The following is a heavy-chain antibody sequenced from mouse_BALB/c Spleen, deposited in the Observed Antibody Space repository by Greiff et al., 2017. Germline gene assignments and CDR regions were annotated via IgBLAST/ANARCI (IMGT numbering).Heavy chain of an antibody. CDR2: ISSGGGST. CDR1: GFAFSSYD. D-gene: IGHD4-1*02. CDR3: ARPQLGPYFDY. J-gene: IGHJ2*01. V-gene: IGHV5-12-1*01. Sequence: EVKLMESGGGLVKPGGSLKLSCAASGFAFSSYDMSWVRQTPEKRLEWVAYISSGGGSTYYPDTVKGRFTISRDNAKNTLYLQMSSLKSEDTAMYYCARPQLGPYFDYWGQGTTLTVSS.